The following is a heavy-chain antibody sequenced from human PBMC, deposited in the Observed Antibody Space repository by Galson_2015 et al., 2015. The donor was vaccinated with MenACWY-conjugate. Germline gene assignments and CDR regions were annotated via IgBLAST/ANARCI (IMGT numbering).Heavy chain of an antibody. CDR1: GFTFRNYW. CDR2: IKKDGSEK. J-gene: IGHJ4*02. CDR3: AKGSWEDS. V-gene: IGHV3-7*03. Sequence: LRLSCAVSGFTFRNYWMTWVRQAPGKGLEWVASIKKDGSEKYYVDSVKGRFTISRDNTKNSMYLEMNSLRAEDTAVYYCAKGSWEDSWGQGTLVTVSS. D-gene: IGHD1-26*01.